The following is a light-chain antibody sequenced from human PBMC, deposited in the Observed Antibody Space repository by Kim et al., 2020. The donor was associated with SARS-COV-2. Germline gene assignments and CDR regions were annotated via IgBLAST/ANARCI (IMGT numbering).Light chain of an antibody. CDR1: TGAVTSGYY. V-gene: IGLV7-43*01. CDR2: TTS. J-gene: IGLJ3*02. Sequence: PGGTVTLTCASSTGAVTSGYYPNWFQQKPGQAPRALIYTTSNKYSWTPARFSGSLLGGKAALTLSGVQPEDEAEYYCLLYYRGTPVFGGGTQLTVL. CDR3: LLYYRGTPV.